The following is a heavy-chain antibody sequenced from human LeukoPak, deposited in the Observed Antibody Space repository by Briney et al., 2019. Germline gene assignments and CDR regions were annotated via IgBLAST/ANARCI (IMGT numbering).Heavy chain of an antibody. CDR2: INQDGSEK. CDR3: ATSYDMGWLIGY. J-gene: IGHJ4*02. Sequence: GGSLRLSCAASGFTFSSYWMNWLRQAPGKGLEWVANINQDGSEKFYVASVKGRFTISRDNGKSSLYLQMNSLRAEDTALYYCATSYDMGWLIGYWGQGTLVTVSS. D-gene: IGHD3/OR15-3a*01. CDR1: GFTFSSYW. V-gene: IGHV3-7*03.